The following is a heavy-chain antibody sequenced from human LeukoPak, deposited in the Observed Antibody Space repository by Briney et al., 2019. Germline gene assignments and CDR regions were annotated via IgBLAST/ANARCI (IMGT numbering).Heavy chain of an antibody. V-gene: IGHV1-18*01. D-gene: IGHD3-22*01. CDR2: ISGHNGNT. J-gene: IGHJ3*02. CDR1: GYTFTRYG. CDR3: ARATYYYDSSGYPPRWVDSAFDI. Sequence: ASVKVSCKASGYTFTRYGISWVRQAPGQGLEWMGWISGHNGNTNGAQKLQGRVTMTRDTSTSTAYMEVRSLRSDDTAVYYCARATYYYDSSGYPPRWVDSAFDIWGQGTMVTVSS.